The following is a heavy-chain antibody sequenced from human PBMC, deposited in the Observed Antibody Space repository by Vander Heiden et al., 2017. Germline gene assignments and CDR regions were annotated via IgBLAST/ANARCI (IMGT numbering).Heavy chain of an antibody. CDR2: ISWNSGSI. V-gene: IGHV3-9*01. D-gene: IGHD7-27*01. Sequence: EVHLVESGGGLIQPGRSLRLSCEASGFTFADYAMHWVRQAPGKGLEWVSGISWNSGSIGYADSVKGRFTISRDNAKSSLYLQMNNLRGEDTALYYCTKDMIDTNWGALEYWGQGILVTVSS. CDR3: TKDMIDTNWGALEY. CDR1: GFTFADYA. J-gene: IGHJ4*02.